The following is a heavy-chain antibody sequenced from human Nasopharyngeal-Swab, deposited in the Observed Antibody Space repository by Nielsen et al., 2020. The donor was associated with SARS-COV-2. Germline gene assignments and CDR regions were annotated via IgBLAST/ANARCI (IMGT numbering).Heavy chain of an antibody. J-gene: IGHJ4*02. CDR2: IFPGDSDT. CDR1: AHTFNTFW. D-gene: IGHD1-1*01. CDR3: AQTSLDANYFDK. V-gene: IGHV5-51*01. Sequence: GESLKISCKGSAHTFNTFWLTWVRQMPGKGLEWRGIIFPGDSDTRYSPSFQGQVTIYVDKSISTAYLQWTSLKASDTALYFCAQTSLDANYFDKWGQGTLVTVSS.